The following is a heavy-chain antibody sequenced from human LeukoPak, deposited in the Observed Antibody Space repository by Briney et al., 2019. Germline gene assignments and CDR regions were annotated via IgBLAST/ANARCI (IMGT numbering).Heavy chain of an antibody. V-gene: IGHV3-30-3*01. D-gene: IGHD3-22*01. CDR3: ARAEYYYDSSGPDY. J-gene: IGHJ4*02. CDR1: GFTFSSYA. CDR2: ISYDGSNK. Sequence: PGRSLRLSCAASGFTFSSYAMHWVRQAPGKGLEWVAVISYDGSNKYYADSVKGRFTISRDNSKNTLYLQMNSLRAEDTAVYYCARAEYYYDSSGPDYWGQGTLVTVSS.